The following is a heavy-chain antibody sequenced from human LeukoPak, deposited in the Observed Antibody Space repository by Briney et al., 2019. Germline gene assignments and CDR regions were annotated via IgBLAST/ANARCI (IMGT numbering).Heavy chain of an antibody. CDR3: ASDYGDYRYYYYAFHV. CDR1: GFTFSSYS. J-gene: IGHJ6*02. D-gene: IGHD4-17*01. V-gene: IGHV3-48*02. Sequence: PGGSLRLSCAASGFTFSSYSMNWVRQAPGKGLEWVSYISSSSSTIYYADSVKGRFTISRDNAKNSLYLQMNSLRDEDTAVYYCASDYGDYRYYYYAFHVWGQGTTVTVSS. CDR2: ISSSSSTI.